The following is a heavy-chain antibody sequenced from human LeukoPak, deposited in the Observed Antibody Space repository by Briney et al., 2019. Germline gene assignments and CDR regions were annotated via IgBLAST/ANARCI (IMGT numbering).Heavy chain of an antibody. CDR2: INWNGGST. CDR1: XFTFXXXG. V-gene: IGHV3-20*03. J-gene: IGHJ4*02. Sequence: LRLSXXXXXFTFXXXGMSWVRQAPGKGLEWVSGINWNGGSTGYADSVKGRFTISRDNSKSTLSLQMNSLRAEDTAVYYCARDPRGYSYLHDFWGQGTLVTVSS. CDR3: ARDPRGYSYLHDF. D-gene: IGHD5-18*01.